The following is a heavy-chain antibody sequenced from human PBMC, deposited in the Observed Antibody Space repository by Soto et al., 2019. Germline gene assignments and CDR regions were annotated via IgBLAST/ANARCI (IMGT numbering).Heavy chain of an antibody. J-gene: IGHJ6*02. V-gene: IGHV1-69*13. CDR1: GGTFSSYA. D-gene: IGHD3-3*01. CDR2: IIPIFGTA. Sequence: ASVKVSCKASGGTFSSYAISWVRQAPGQGLEWMGGIIPIFGTANYAQKFQGRVTITADESTSTAYMELSSLRSEDTAVYYCARVLRFLEWLLPHEAANYYYYGMDVWGQGTTVTVSS. CDR3: ARVLRFLEWLLPHEAANYYYYGMDV.